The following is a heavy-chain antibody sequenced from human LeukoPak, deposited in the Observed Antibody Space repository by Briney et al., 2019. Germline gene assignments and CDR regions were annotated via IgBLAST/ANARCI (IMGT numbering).Heavy chain of an antibody. J-gene: IGHJ6*03. CDR3: ARGSVRVPAAIKDYYYYYYMDV. V-gene: IGHV1-69*05. CDR2: IIPIFGTA. D-gene: IGHD2-2*01. Sequence: SVKVSCKASGGTFSSYAISWVRQAPGQGLEWMGGIIPIFGTANYAQKFQGRVTITTDESTSTAYMELSSLRTEDTAVYYCARGSVRVPAAIKDYYYYYYMDVWGKGTTVTVSS. CDR1: GGTFSSYA.